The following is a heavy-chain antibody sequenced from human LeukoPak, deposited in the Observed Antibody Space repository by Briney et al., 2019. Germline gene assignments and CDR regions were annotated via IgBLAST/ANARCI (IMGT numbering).Heavy chain of an antibody. CDR3: ARDIAAAGPAVVYDAFDI. J-gene: IGHJ3*02. CDR1: GYTFTSYA. V-gene: IGHV1-3*01. D-gene: IGHD6-13*01. Sequence: ASVKVSCKASGYTFTSYAMHWVRQAPGQRLEWMGWINAGNGNTKYSQKFQGRVTITRDTSASTAYMELSSLRSEDTAVYYCARDIAAAGPAVVYDAFDIWGQGTMATVSS. CDR2: INAGNGNT.